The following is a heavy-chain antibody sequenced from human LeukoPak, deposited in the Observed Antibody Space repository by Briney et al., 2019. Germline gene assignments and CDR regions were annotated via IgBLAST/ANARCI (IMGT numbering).Heavy chain of an antibody. CDR3: ARAGYCSGGSCYSNWFDP. CDR1: GFTFDDYT. J-gene: IGHJ5*02. Sequence: GGSLRLSCAASGFTFDDYTMHWVRQAPGKGLEWVSLISWDGGSTYYADSVKGRFTISRDNAENSLYLQMNSLRAEDTAVYYCARAGYCSGGSCYSNWFDPWGQGTLVTVSS. D-gene: IGHD2-15*01. V-gene: IGHV3-43*01. CDR2: ISWDGGST.